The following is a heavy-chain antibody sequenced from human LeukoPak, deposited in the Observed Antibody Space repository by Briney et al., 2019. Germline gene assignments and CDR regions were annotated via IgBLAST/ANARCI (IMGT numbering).Heavy chain of an antibody. J-gene: IGHJ4*02. Sequence: GGSLRLSCAASGFTFSSYWMSWVRQAPGKGLEWVANIKQDGSEKYYVDPVKGRFTISRDNAKNSLYPQMNSLRAEDTAVYYCARVDSGYDSPSFDYWGQGTLVTVSS. CDR3: ARVDSGYDSPSFDY. D-gene: IGHD5-12*01. CDR1: GFTFSSYW. CDR2: IKQDGSEK. V-gene: IGHV3-7*03.